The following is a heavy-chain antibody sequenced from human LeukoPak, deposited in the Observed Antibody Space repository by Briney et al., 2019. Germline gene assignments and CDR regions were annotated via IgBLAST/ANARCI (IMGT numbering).Heavy chain of an antibody. D-gene: IGHD5-12*01. J-gene: IGHJ4*02. CDR3: ARAAADVVATITTDY. CDR2: ISAYDGNT. Sequence: ASVKVSCKASGYTFTSFGISWVRQAPGQGLEWMGWISAYDGNTNFAQKFQGRVALTTDTSTSTAYMELRSLRSDDTAVYYCARAAADVVATITTDYWGQGTLVNVSS. CDR1: GYTFTSFG. V-gene: IGHV1-18*01.